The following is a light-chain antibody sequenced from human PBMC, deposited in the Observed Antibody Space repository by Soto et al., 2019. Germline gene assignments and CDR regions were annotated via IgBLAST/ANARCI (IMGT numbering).Light chain of an antibody. J-gene: IGKJ4*01. Sequence: EIVMTQSPATLSVYPGERATLYCRASQSITGNLTWYQQKPGQAPRLLIYDASTRATGIPARFSGSGSGTEFTLTISSLQSEDFAVYYCQQYNNWPLTFGGGTKV. CDR1: QSITGN. CDR3: QQYNNWPLT. CDR2: DAS. V-gene: IGKV3-15*01.